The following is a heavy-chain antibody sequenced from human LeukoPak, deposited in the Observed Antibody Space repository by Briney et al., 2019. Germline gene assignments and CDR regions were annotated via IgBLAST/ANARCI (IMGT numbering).Heavy chain of an antibody. CDR3: AKDLRWELLTCAFDI. CDR1: GSTFSSYA. V-gene: IGHV3-23*01. Sequence: PGGSLRLSCAASGSTFSSYAMSWVRQAPGKGLEWVSAISGSGGSTYYADSVKGRFTISRDNSKNTLYLQMNSLRAEDTAVYYCAKDLRWELLTCAFDIWGQGTMVTVSS. J-gene: IGHJ3*02. D-gene: IGHD1-26*01. CDR2: ISGSGGST.